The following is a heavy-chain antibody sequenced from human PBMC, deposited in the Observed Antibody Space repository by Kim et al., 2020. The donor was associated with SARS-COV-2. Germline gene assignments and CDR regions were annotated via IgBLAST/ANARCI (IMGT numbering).Heavy chain of an antibody. J-gene: IGHJ3*02. Sequence: SETLSLTCAVSGGSISSSNWWSWVRQPPGKGLEWIGEIYHSGSTNYNPSLKSRVTISVDKSKNQFSLKLSSVTAAGTAVYYCARYCSSTSCYEAFDIWGQGTMVTVSS. CDR3: ARYCSSTSCYEAFDI. CDR2: IYHSGST. D-gene: IGHD2-2*01. CDR1: GGSISSSNW. V-gene: IGHV4-4*02.